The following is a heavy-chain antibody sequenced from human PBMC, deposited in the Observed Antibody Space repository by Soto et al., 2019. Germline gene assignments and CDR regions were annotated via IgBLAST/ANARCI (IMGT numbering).Heavy chain of an antibody. V-gene: IGHV4-34*01. CDR1: GGSFSGYY. D-gene: IGHD5-12*01. CDR3: AGGVWLGLYPPLDY. Sequence: QVQLQQWGAGLLKPSETLSLTCAVYGGSFSGYYWSWVRQPPGKGLEWIGEINHSGSTNYIPSLTGRVTIAADTSKNQFSLKVNSVTAADTAVYYCAGGVWLGLYPPLDYWGQGTLVTVSS. J-gene: IGHJ4*02. CDR2: INHSGST.